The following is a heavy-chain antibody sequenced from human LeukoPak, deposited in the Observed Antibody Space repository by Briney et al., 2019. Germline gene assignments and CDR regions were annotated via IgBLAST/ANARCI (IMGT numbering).Heavy chain of an antibody. CDR1: GFTVSSNY. D-gene: IGHD1-14*01. J-gene: IGHJ4*02. CDR2: IYSGGST. CDR3: ARDGKGIFDY. V-gene: IGHV3-53*01. Sequence: GGSLRLSCAASGFTVSSNYMSWVRQAPGKGLEWVSVIYSGGSTYYADSVKGRFTISRDNAKNTLYLQMNSQRAEDTAVYYCARDGKGIFDYWGQGTLVTVSS.